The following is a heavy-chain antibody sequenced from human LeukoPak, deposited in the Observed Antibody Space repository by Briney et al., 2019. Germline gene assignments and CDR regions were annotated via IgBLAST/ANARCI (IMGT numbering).Heavy chain of an antibody. Sequence: GGSLRLSCAASGFTFSSYWMHWVRQAPGKGLVWVSRINSDGSSTSYADSVKGRFTISRDNAKNTLYLQMNSLRAEDTAVYYCARVGIAARPGVQHGMDVWGQGTKVTVCS. CDR3: ARVGIAARPGVQHGMDV. CDR2: INSDGSST. D-gene: IGHD6-6*01. J-gene: IGHJ6*02. V-gene: IGHV3-74*01. CDR1: GFTFSSYW.